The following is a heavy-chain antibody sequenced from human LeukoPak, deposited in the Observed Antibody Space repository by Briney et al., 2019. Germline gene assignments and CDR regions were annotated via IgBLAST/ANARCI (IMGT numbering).Heavy chain of an antibody. J-gene: IGHJ3*02. CDR2: MNPNSGNT. CDR1: GYTFTSYD. V-gene: IGHV1-8*01. Sequence: ASVKVSCKASGYTFTSYDINWVRQATGQGLEWMGWMNPNSGNTGYAQKFQGRVTMTRNTSISTAYMELSSLRSEDTAVYYCARDPFGYCSSTSCPIRAFDIWGQGTMVTVSS. D-gene: IGHD2-2*03. CDR3: ARDPFGYCSSTSCPIRAFDI.